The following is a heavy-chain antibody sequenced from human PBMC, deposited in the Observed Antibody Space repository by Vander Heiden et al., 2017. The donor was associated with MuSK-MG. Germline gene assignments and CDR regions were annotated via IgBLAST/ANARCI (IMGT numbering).Heavy chain of an antibody. CDR3: IKDGSYCSSTTCYTFDS. D-gene: IGHD2-2*02. CDR2: IGWNSGKI. J-gene: IGHJ4*02. Sequence: ELQLVESGGGLVQPGGSLRLSCAASGFTFDDFAMHWVRQDPGKGLEWVSGIGWNSGKIGYADSVRGRFTISRDNAKKSLYLQMNSLRGDDTAMYYCIKDGSYCSSTTCYTFDSWGQGTLVTVSS. CDR1: GFTFDDFA. V-gene: IGHV3-9*01.